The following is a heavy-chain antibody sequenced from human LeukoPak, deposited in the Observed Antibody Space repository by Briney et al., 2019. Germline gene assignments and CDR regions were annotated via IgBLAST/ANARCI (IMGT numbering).Heavy chain of an antibody. CDR2: IYNSAIT. D-gene: IGHD3-9*01. Sequence: SETLSLTCSVSGGSIRSKDYWSWIRQSPGKGLERIGYIYNSAITNYNPHLKSRVTISPDTSKNQFSLELTSVTAADTATYYCVRDRVTGRFFGMDVWGQGTTIIVSS. V-gene: IGHV4-59*12. J-gene: IGHJ6*02. CDR3: VRDRVTGRFFGMDV. CDR1: GGSIRSKDY.